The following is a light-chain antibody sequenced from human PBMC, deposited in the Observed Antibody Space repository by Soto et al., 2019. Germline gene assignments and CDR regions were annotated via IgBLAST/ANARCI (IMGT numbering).Light chain of an antibody. V-gene: IGLV2-14*01. CDR1: SSDVGGYNY. J-gene: IGLJ1*01. CDR2: DIS. CDR3: SSYTSSSPYA. Sequence: QSALTQPASVSGSPGQSITISCTGTSSDVGGYNYVSWYQQHPGKAPKLMIYDISNRPSGVSNRFSGSKSGNTASLTISGLQAEDEADYYCSSYTSSSPYAFGTGTRSPS.